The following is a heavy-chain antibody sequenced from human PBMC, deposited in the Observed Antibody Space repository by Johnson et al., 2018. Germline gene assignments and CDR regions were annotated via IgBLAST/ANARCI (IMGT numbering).Heavy chain of an antibody. Sequence: VQLVESGGGLVQPGGSLRLSCAASGFTFSNAWMNWVRQAPGKGLEWVANIKQDGSEKYYVDSVKGRFTISRDNAKNSLYLQMNSLRSGDTAVYYCARVGYCGGGSCYVLYWYFDLWGRGTLVTASS. J-gene: IGHJ2*01. CDR2: IKQDGSEK. CDR1: GFTFSNAW. D-gene: IGHD2-15*01. CDR3: ARVGYCGGGSCYVLYWYFDL. V-gene: IGHV3-7*01.